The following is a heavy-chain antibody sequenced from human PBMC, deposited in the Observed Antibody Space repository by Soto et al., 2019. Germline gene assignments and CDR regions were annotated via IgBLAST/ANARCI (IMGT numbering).Heavy chain of an antibody. V-gene: IGHV3-48*01. J-gene: IGHJ4*02. CDR2: ISPSSGAI. CDR1: GFIFSDYS. Sequence: GGSLRLSCTASGFIFSDYSMNWVRQPPGKGLEWVSYISPSSGAIYYADSVRGRFTISRDNAQKSLYLQMNSLRAEDTALYYCARSLYKFDYWGQGT. CDR3: ARSLYKFDY. D-gene: IGHD3-16*01.